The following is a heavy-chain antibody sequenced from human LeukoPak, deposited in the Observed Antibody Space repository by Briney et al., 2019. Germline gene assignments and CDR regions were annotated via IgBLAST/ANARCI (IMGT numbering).Heavy chain of an antibody. D-gene: IGHD5-12*01. V-gene: IGHV4-59*01. CDR2: IYYSGST. CDR3: AREESQGGYDPVYFGL. J-gene: IGHJ2*01. CDR1: GGSISSYY. Sequence: PSETLSLTCTVSGGSISSYYWSWIRQPPGKGLEWIGYIYYSGSTNYNPSLKSRVTISVDTSKNQFSLKLSSVTAADTAVYYCAREESQGGYDPVYFGLWGRGTLVTVSS.